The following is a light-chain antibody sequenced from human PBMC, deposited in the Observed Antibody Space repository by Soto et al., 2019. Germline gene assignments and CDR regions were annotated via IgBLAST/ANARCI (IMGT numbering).Light chain of an antibody. V-gene: IGKV3-15*01. J-gene: IGKJ1*01. Sequence: EMLMSQSPANLYESTGERATLSCRASQSVSSNLAWYQQKPGRAPRFLIYGASSIATGIPVRFSGSGSGTEFTLTISSPHSEGLPVYYCQRYDNWPRRVDQGTKVDIK. CDR1: QSVSSN. CDR2: GAS. CDR3: QRYDNWPRR.